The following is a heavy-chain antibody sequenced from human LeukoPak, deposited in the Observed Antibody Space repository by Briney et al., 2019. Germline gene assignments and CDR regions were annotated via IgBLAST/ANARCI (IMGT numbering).Heavy chain of an antibody. D-gene: IGHD5-18*01. V-gene: IGHV1-69*13. CDR3: ARDQFGDTAMVPFDY. CDR1: GGTFSSYA. CDR2: IIPIFGTA. J-gene: IGHJ4*02. Sequence: SVKVSCKASGGTFSSYAISWVRQAPGQGLEWMGGIIPIFGTANYAQKFQGRVTITADESTSTAYMELSSLRSGDTAVYYCARDQFGDTAMVPFDYWGQGTLLTVSS.